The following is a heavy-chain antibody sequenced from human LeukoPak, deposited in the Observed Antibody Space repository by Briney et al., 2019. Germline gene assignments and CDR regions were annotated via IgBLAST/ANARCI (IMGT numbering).Heavy chain of an antibody. CDR3: ARGQGSPNPSDY. J-gene: IGHJ4*02. D-gene: IGHD6-13*01. CDR2: IIPIFGTA. V-gene: IGHV1-69*13. Sequence: ASVKVSFKASGGTFSSYAISWVRQAPGQGLEWMGGIIPIFGTANYAQKFQGRVTITADESTSTAYMELSSLRSEDTAVYYCARGQGSPNPSDYWGQGTLVTVSS. CDR1: GGTFSSYA.